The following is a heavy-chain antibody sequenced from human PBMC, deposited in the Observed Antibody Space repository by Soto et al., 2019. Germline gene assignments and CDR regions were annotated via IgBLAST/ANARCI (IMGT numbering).Heavy chain of an antibody. CDR1: GGTFSSYA. Sequence: QVQLVQSGAEVKKPGSSVKISCKASGGTFSSYAISWVRQAPGQGLEWMGGIIPIFGTANYAQKFQGRVTITADESTSTAYMELSSLRSEDTAVYYCARDSSNYYDSSGYYYPCDYRGQGTLVTVSS. V-gene: IGHV1-69*01. CDR3: ARDSSNYYDSSGYYYPCDY. CDR2: IIPIFGTA. J-gene: IGHJ4*02. D-gene: IGHD3-22*01.